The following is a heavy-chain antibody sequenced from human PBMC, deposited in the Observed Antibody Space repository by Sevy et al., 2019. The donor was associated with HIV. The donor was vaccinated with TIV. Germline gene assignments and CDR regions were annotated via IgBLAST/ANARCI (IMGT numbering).Heavy chain of an antibody. CDR2: IKQDGNEK. Sequence: GGSLRLPCVASGFNLSPYWMTWVRQAPGKGLEWVANIKQDGNEKYYVDYVKGRFTVSRDNAKNALYLQMYGLRVEDTAVYFCASNTYHYDSNTYYPVYWGQGTRVTVSS. D-gene: IGHD3-22*01. J-gene: IGHJ4*02. V-gene: IGHV3-7*01. CDR1: GFNLSPYW. CDR3: ASNTYHYDSNTYYPVY.